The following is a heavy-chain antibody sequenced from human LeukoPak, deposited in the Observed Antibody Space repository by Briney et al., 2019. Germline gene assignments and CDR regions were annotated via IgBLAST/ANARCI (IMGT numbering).Heavy chain of an antibody. CDR2: IRSKAYGGTT. CDR3: TRVLLWFGELLVEPTDAFDI. J-gene: IGHJ3*02. V-gene: IGHV3-49*04. CDR1: GFTFGDYA. Sequence: GGSLRLSCTASGFTFGDYAMSWVRQAPGKGLEWVGFIRSKAYGGTTEYAASVKGRFTISRDDSKSIAYLQMNSLKTEDTAVYYCTRVLLWFGELLVEPTDAFDIWGQGTMVIVSS. D-gene: IGHD3-10*01.